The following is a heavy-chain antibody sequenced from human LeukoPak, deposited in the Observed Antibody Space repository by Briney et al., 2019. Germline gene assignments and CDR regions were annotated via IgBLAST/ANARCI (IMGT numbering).Heavy chain of an antibody. CDR1: EFTFSRHW. J-gene: IGHJ4*02. D-gene: IGHD1-26*01. CDR2: INPDGSVK. CDR3: ARLKDSATRYDY. Sequence: GGSLRLSCAVSEFTFSRHWMSWVRQAPGKGLEWVASINPDGSVKHYVDSVRGRFTIYRDNTKNSLYLQMNSLRVEDVALYFCARLKDSATRYDYWGQGTQVTVSS. V-gene: IGHV3-7*01.